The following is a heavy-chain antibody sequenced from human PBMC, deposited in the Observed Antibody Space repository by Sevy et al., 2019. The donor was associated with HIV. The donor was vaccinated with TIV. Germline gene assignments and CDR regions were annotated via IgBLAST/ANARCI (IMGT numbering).Heavy chain of an antibody. Sequence: SETLSLTCAVYGGSFSGYYWSWIRQPPGKGLEWIGEINHSGSTNYNPSLKSRVTISVDTSKNQFSPKLSSVTAADTAVYYCARGMYYYDSSGYRFDPWGQGTLVTVSS. CDR1: GGSFSGYY. CDR3: ARGMYYYDSSGYRFDP. J-gene: IGHJ5*02. D-gene: IGHD3-22*01. CDR2: INHSGST. V-gene: IGHV4-34*01.